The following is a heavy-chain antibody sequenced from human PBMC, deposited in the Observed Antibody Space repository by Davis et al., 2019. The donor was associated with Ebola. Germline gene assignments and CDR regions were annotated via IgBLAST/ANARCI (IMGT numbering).Heavy chain of an antibody. D-gene: IGHD2-21*02. CDR3: ARGYSPKCRGGDCVNDF. J-gene: IGHJ4*02. V-gene: IGHV1-8*01. CDR2: VNPYSGHT. CDR1: GYIFSNYD. Sequence: ASVRVSCKASGYIFSNYDINWVRQASGQGLEWMGWVNPYSGHTGYVEKFKGRVTMTGDPSISTAYMELSSLTIDDTAVYYCARGYSPKCRGGDCVNDFWGQGTLVTVSS.